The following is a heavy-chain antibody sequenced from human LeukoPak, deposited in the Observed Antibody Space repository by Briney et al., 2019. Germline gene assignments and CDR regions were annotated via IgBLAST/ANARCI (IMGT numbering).Heavy chain of an antibody. D-gene: IGHD3-3*01. Sequence: PGGSLRLSCAPSGFTFSSYSMNWVRQAPGKGPEWVSSISSSSSYIYYADSVEGRFTISRDNAKNSLYLQMNSLRAEDTAVYYCARDYDFWSGYSYNWFDPWGQGTLVTVSS. CDR2: ISSSSSYI. J-gene: IGHJ5*02. CDR1: GFTFSSYS. V-gene: IGHV3-21*01. CDR3: ARDYDFWSGYSYNWFDP.